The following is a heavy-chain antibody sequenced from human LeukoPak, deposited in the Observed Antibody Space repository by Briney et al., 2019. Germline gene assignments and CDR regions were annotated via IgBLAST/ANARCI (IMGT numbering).Heavy chain of an antibody. V-gene: IGHV4-39*01. J-gene: IGHJ5*02. Sequence: SETLSLTCTVSGGSISSSSYYWGWIRQPPGKGLEWIGSIYYSGSTYYNPSLKSRVTISVDTSKNQFSLKLSSVTAADTAVYYCARHSWDYVFYNWFDPWGQGTLVTVSS. CDR3: ARHSWDYVFYNWFDP. D-gene: IGHD4-17*01. CDR1: GGSISSSSYY. CDR2: IYYSGST.